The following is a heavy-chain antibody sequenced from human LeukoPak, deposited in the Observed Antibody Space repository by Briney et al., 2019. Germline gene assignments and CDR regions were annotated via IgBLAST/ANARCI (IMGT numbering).Heavy chain of an antibody. CDR3: ARRFYAMDV. J-gene: IGHJ6*02. Sequence: QPGGSLRLSCAVSGFTFSSYEMNWVRQAPGKGLEWVSVVYTDGSTFYAASVKGRFTISRDNSKNTVFLQMNSLRAEDTAVYYCARRFYAMDVWGQGTTVTVSS. CDR2: VYTDGST. V-gene: IGHV3-53*01. CDR1: GFTFSSYE.